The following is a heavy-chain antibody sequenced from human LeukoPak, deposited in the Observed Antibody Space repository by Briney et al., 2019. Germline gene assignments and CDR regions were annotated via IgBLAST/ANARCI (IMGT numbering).Heavy chain of an antibody. Sequence: GGSLRLSCAASGFTFSTYGMHWVRQTPGKWLEWVAFIRFDGTNKVYVDSVKGRFTISRDNSKNTLYLQMDSLRAEDTAVYDCAKSCSGGSCFPDSWGQGTLVTVSS. CDR1: GFTFSTYG. J-gene: IGHJ4*02. D-gene: IGHD2-15*01. V-gene: IGHV3-30*02. CDR2: IRFDGTNK. CDR3: AKSCSGGSCFPDS.